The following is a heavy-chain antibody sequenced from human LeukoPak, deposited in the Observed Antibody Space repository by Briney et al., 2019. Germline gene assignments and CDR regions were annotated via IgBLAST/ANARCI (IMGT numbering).Heavy chain of an antibody. V-gene: IGHV1-69*13. D-gene: IGHD3-10*01. J-gene: IGHJ6*03. Sequence: SVKVSCKASGGTFSSYAISWVRQAPGQGLECMGGIIPIFGTANYAQKFQGRVTITADESTSTAYMELSSLRSEDTAVYYCVRVFRGGNYYYYYMDVWGKGTTVTISS. CDR1: GGTFSSYA. CDR3: VRVFRGGNYYYYYMDV. CDR2: IIPIFGTA.